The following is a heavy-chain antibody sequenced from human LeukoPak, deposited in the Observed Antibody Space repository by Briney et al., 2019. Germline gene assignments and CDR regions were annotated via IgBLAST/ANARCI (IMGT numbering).Heavy chain of an antibody. V-gene: IGHV4-61*02. Sequence: SETLSLTCTVSGGSFSSRPYYWSWIRQPAGKGLEWIGRIYTSGDTDYNPSLKSRVTISVDTSKNQFSLKLSSVTAADTAVYYCARGSYDYVWGSYRPFDYWGQGTLVTVSS. D-gene: IGHD3-16*02. J-gene: IGHJ4*02. CDR3: ARGSYDYVWGSYRPFDY. CDR2: IYTSGDT. CDR1: GGSFSSRPYY.